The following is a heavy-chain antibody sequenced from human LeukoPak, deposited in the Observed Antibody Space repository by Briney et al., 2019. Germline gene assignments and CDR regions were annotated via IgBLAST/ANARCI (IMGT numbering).Heavy chain of an antibody. CDR2: MNPNSGNT. V-gene: IGHV1-8*03. J-gene: IGHJ3*02. Sequence: ASVKVSCKASGYTFTSYDINWVRQAPGQGLEWMGWMNPNSGNTGYAQKFQGRVTITRNTSISTAYMELSSLRSEDTAVYYCARDFSPDDAFDIWGQGTMVTVSS. CDR3: ARDFSPDDAFDI. D-gene: IGHD1-14*01. CDR1: GYTFTSYD.